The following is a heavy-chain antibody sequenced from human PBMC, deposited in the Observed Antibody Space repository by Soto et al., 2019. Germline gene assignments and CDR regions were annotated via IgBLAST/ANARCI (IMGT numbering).Heavy chain of an antibody. Sequence: GGSLRLSCAASGFTFSSYWMHWIRQAPGKGLVWVSRINSDGSSTNYADSVKGRFTISRDNAKSTLYLQMSSLRVEDTAVYYCGRDRYGPWGQGTLVTVSS. V-gene: IGHV3-74*01. CDR1: GFTFSSYW. CDR3: GRDRYGP. CDR2: INSDGSST. J-gene: IGHJ5*02.